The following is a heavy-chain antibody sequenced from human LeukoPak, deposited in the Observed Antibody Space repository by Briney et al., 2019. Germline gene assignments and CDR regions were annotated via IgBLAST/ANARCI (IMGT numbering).Heavy chain of an antibody. CDR2: IGTSTSYI. J-gene: IGHJ4*02. CDR1: GFTFSTYI. V-gene: IGHV3-21*01. D-gene: IGHD3-10*01. Sequence: GGSLRLSCAASGFTFSTYIMNWVRQTPGKGLEWVSSIGTSTSYIYYADSVKGRFTISRDNAKNSLYLQTNSLRAEDTAVYYCARAGQEWFGELGFDQWGQGTLVIVSS. CDR3: ARAGQEWFGELGFDQ.